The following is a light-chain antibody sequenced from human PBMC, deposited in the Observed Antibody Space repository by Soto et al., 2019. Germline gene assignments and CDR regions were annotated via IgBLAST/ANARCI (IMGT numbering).Light chain of an antibody. CDR1: QSVSSY. CDR3: QQRSNWRGT. J-gene: IGKJ1*01. V-gene: IGKV3-11*01. Sequence: EIVLTQSPATLSLSPGERATLSCRASQSVSSYLAWYQQKPGQAPRLLIYDASHRATGIPARFSGSGSGTDFTLTISSLEPEDFAGYYCQQRSNWRGTFGQGTKVEIK. CDR2: DAS.